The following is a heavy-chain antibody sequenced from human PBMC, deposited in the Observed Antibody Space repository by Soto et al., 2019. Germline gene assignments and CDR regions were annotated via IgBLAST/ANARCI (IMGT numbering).Heavy chain of an antibody. J-gene: IGHJ6*02. D-gene: IGHD3-10*01. Sequence: GGSLRLSCAASGFTFSSYWMHWVRQAPGKRLVWVSRINSDGSSTSYADSVKGRFTLSRDNAKNTLYLQMNSLRAEDTAVYYCARRPLSLYYYCSGSSPGQYVMDVRGQGTTVTVSS. CDR1: GFTFSSYW. CDR2: INSDGSST. CDR3: ARRPLSLYYYCSGSSPGQYVMDV. V-gene: IGHV3-74*01.